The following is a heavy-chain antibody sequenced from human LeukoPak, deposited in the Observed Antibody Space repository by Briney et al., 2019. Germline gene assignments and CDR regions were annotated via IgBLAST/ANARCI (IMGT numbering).Heavy chain of an antibody. D-gene: IGHD2/OR15-2a*01. CDR3: ARDLSDKQGFDP. J-gene: IGHJ5*02. Sequence: GRSLRLSCAASGFTFDDYAMHWVRQAPGKGLEWVSGISWNSGSIGYADSVKGRFTISRDNAKNSLYLQMNNLRAEDTAVYYCARDLSDKQGFDPWGQGTLVTVSS. CDR2: ISWNSGSI. CDR1: GFTFDDYA. V-gene: IGHV3-9*01.